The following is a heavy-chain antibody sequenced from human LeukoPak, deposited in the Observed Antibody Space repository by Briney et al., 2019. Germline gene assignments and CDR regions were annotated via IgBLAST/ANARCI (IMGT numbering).Heavy chain of an antibody. Sequence: GGSLRLSCAASGFTFSSYSMNWVRQAPGKGLEWVSYISSSSSTIYHADSVKGRFTISRDNAKNSLYLQMNSLRAEDTAVYYCAREGPNDAFDIWGQGTMVTVSS. CDR1: GFTFSSYS. V-gene: IGHV3-48*01. CDR3: AREGPNDAFDI. CDR2: ISSSSSTI. J-gene: IGHJ3*02.